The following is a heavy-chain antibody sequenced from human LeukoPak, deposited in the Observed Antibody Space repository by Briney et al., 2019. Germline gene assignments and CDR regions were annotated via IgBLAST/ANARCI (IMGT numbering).Heavy chain of an antibody. V-gene: IGHV3-33*01. CDR3: ASSTVTTRGVGDFDL. CDR1: GFIFSTYG. D-gene: IGHD4-17*01. J-gene: IGHJ3*01. CDR2: IWYDGSNE. Sequence: GTSLGLSCEASGFIFSTYGMNWVRQAPGKGLEWVAIIWYDGSNEYYADSVKGRFSISRDNSKSTLYLEMNSLRADDTAIYYCASSTVTTRGVGDFDLWGHGTWVTVSS.